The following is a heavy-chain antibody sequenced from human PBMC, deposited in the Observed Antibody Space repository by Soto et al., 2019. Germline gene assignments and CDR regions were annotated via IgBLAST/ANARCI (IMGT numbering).Heavy chain of an antibody. CDR3: ARGRGCSTGCHNFDY. Sequence: ESGGGLVQPGGSLRLSCAASGFTFSSSWMSWVRQAPGKGLEWVANIKQDGSEKYYVDSVKGRFTISRDNAKNSLYLQMNSLRAEDTAVYYCARGRGCSTGCHNFDYWGQGTLVTVSS. J-gene: IGHJ4*02. V-gene: IGHV3-7*01. D-gene: IGHD2-2*01. CDR1: GFTFSSSW. CDR2: IKQDGSEK.